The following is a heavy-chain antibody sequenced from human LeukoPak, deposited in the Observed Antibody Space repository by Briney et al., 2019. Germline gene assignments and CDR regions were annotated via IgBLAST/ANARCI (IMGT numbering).Heavy chain of an antibody. CDR2: IRYDGSNK. V-gene: IGHV3-30*02. J-gene: IGHJ4*02. CDR1: GFTFSSYS. CDR3: AKGLTAMVTGYFDY. Sequence: GGSLRLSCAASGFTFSSYSMNWVRQAPGKGLVWVAFIRYDGSNKYYADSVKGRFTISRDNSKNTLYLQMNSLRAEDTAVYYCAKGLTAMVTGYFDYWGQGTLVTVSS. D-gene: IGHD5-18*01.